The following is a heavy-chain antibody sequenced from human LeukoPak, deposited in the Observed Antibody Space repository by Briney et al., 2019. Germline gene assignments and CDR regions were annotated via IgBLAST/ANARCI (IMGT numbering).Heavy chain of an antibody. CDR2: ISGGGSST. Sequence: PGGSLRLSCAASGFTFSNYTMSWVRQAPGKGLEWVSAISGGGSSTYYADSVKGRFTISRDNSKNTLYLQMNSLRAEDTAVYYCATNYDSSGYYLNKGCGMDVWGQGTTVTVSS. D-gene: IGHD3-22*01. V-gene: IGHV3-23*01. J-gene: IGHJ6*02. CDR3: ATNYDSSGYYLNKGCGMDV. CDR1: GFTFSNYT.